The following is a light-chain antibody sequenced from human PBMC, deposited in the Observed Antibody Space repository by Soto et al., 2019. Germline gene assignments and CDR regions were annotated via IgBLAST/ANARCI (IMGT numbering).Light chain of an antibody. CDR3: QQYFRPWT. V-gene: IGKV4-1*01. CDR2: WAS. J-gene: IGKJ1*01. Sequence: DIVMTQSPDSLAVSLGERATINCKSSQSVLYSSNNKNYLAWYQQKPGQPPKLLIYWASTRESGVPDRFSGRGSGTDFTLTISSLQAEDVAVYYCQQYFRPWTCGQGTKVEIK. CDR1: QSVLYSSNNKNY.